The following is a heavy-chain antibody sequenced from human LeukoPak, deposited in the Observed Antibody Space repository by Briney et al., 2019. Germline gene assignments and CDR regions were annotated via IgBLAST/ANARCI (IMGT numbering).Heavy chain of an antibody. D-gene: IGHD5-12*01. Sequence: SETLSLTCAVSGGSISGCGYSWSWMPQPPGQGLVWIGYIFHSGTSYYYPSLKSRATILVARSKNQFSLKLTSVTAADTAVYFCARVATSSRYYGMDVWGKGTTVTVSS. CDR2: IFHSGTS. V-gene: IGHV4-30-2*01. J-gene: IGHJ6*04. CDR1: GGSISGCGYS. CDR3: ARVATSSRYYGMDV.